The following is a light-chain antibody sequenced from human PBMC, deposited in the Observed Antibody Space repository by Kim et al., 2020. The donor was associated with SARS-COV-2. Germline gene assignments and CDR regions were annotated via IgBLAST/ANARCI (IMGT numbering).Light chain of an antibody. CDR3: QQYSSSSRT. V-gene: IGKV1-5*03. CDR1: QSVSRW. CDR2: MTS. J-gene: IGKJ2*02. Sequence: DIQMTQSPSTLAASVGDRVTITCRASQSVSRWLAWYQQRPGKAPSLLMYMTSTLGSGVPSRFSGSGGGTEFTLTINSLQPEDFGTYFCQQYSSSSRTFGQGTKLEI.